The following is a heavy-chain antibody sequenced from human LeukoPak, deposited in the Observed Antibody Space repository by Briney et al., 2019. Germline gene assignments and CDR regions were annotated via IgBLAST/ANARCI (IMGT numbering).Heavy chain of an antibody. Sequence: GGSLRLSCAASGFTFSNAWMSWVRQAPGKGLEWVGRIKSKTDGGTTDYAAPVKGRFTISRDDSKNTLYLQMNSLKTEDTAVYYCPTADYSSSWYGMSFFDYWGQGTLVTVFS. CDR3: PTADYSSSWYGMSFFDY. CDR1: GFTFSNAW. D-gene: IGHD6-13*01. V-gene: IGHV3-15*01. J-gene: IGHJ4*02. CDR2: IKSKTDGGTT.